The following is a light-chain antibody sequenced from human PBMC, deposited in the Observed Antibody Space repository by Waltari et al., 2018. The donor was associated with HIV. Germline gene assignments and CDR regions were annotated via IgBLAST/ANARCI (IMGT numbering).Light chain of an antibody. Sequence: DIQMTQSPSSLSASVGDRVTITCRSSQTISTSLNWYQQKPGKAPKILISSASSLQSGVPSRFSASGSGTDFTLTISNLQPDDYATYYCQQSYSSPLTFGPGTEVDVK. J-gene: IGKJ3*01. CDR1: QTISTS. V-gene: IGKV1-39*01. CDR2: SAS. CDR3: QQSYSSPLT.